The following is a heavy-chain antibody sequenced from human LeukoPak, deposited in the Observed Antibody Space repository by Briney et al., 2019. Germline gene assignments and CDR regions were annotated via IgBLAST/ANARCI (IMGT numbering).Heavy chain of an antibody. Sequence: SETPSLTCAVYGGSFSGYYWSWIRQPPGKGLEWIGEINHSGSTNYNPSLKSRVTISVDTSKNQFSLKLSSVTAADTAVYYCARAWSSVPNSSGWSYYYYYYMDVWGKGTTVTVSS. V-gene: IGHV4-34*01. J-gene: IGHJ6*03. CDR1: GGSFSGYY. CDR2: INHSGST. D-gene: IGHD6-13*01. CDR3: ARAWSSVPNSSGWSYYYYYYMDV.